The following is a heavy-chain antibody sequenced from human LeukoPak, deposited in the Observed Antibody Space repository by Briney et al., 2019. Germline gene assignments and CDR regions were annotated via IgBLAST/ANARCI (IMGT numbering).Heavy chain of an antibody. CDR3: ARGTVTTRYFDY. Sequence: PSETLSLTCTVSGGSISTYYWSWIRQPPGKALEWIGYIYYTGSTNYNPSLKSRLTISVDTSKNQFSLYLSSVTAADTAVYYCARGTVTTRYFDYWGQGTLVTVSS. J-gene: IGHJ4*02. V-gene: IGHV4-59*08. D-gene: IGHD4-11*01. CDR2: IYYTGST. CDR1: GGSISTYY.